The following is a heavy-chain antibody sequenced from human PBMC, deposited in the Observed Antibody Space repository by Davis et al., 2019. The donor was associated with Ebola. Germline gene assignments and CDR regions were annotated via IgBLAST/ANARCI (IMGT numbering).Heavy chain of an antibody. Sequence: AASVKVSCKASGGTFSSYAISWVRQAPGQGLEWMGRIIPILGIANYAQKFQGRVTITADKSTSTAYMELSSLRSEDTAVYYCARESIAARRYYYGMDVWGQGTTVTVSS. CDR3: ARESIAARRYYYGMDV. V-gene: IGHV1-69*04. CDR1: GGTFSSYA. J-gene: IGHJ6*02. D-gene: IGHD6-6*01. CDR2: IIPILGIA.